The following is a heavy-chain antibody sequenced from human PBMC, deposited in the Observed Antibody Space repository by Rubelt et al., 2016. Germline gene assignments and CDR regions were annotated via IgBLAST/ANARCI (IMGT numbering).Heavy chain of an antibody. J-gene: IGHJ4*02. CDR2: IIHSGST. D-gene: IGHD6-6*01. CDR3: ARGDQLSPSDY. Sequence: QVQLQQWGAGLLKPSEALSLTCAVYGGSFSGYYWSWIRQSPGKGLEWLGEIIHSGSTNYNPSLKGRLTISVDTSKNQFSLRLTSVTAADTALYYCARGDQLSPSDYWGQGTLVTVSS. V-gene: IGHV4-34*01. CDR1: GGSFSGYY.